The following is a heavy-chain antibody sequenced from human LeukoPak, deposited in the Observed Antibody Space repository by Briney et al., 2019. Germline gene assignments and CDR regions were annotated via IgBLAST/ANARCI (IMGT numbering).Heavy chain of an antibody. CDR3: ARDGSGILTGYSPLDY. CDR2: ISSSSSYI. Sequence: GVSLRLSCAASGFTFSSYSMNWVRQAPGKGPEWVSSISSSSSYIYYADSVKGRFTISRDNAKNSLYLQMNSLRAEDTAVYYCARDGSGILTGYSPLDYWGQGTLVTVSS. J-gene: IGHJ4*02. CDR1: GFTFSSYS. D-gene: IGHD3-9*01. V-gene: IGHV3-21*01.